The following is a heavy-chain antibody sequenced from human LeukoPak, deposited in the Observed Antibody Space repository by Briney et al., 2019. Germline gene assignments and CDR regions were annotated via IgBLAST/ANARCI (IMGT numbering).Heavy chain of an antibody. CDR1: GFTFSDYS. V-gene: IGHV3-48*01. D-gene: IGHD5-24*01. J-gene: IGHJ4*02. Sequence: GGSLRLSCAASGFTFSDYSMNWVRQAPGKGLEWISYIGIDSGNTNYADSVKGRFTISGDKDKNSLYLQMNSLRVEDTAVYYCARDYKYAFDNWGQGTLVTVSS. CDR3: ARDYKYAFDN. CDR2: IGIDSGNT.